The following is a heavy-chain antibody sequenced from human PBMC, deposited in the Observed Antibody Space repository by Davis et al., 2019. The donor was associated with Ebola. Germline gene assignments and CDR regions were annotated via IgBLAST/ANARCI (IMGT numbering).Heavy chain of an antibody. D-gene: IGHD2-21*01. Sequence: SETLSLTCSVSGGSIDSSSYYWDWIRQPSGKGLEWIGSIHYSGSTYYNPSLKSRITISVDTSKNQFSLKLTSVTAADTAVYYCTRIAYASDDDYWGQGTLVTVSS. CDR3: TRIAYASDDDY. CDR1: GGSIDSSSYY. J-gene: IGHJ4*02. CDR2: IHYSGST. V-gene: IGHV4-39*01.